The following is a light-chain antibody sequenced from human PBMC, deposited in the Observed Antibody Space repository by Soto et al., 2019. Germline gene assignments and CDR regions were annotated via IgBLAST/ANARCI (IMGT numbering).Light chain of an antibody. CDR3: QQYHSYSLT. J-gene: IGKJ4*01. V-gene: IGKV1-5*03. CDR2: KAP. CDR1: QSISSW. Sequence: DIQMTQSPSTLSASVGDRVTITCRASQSISSWLAWYQQKPGKAPKLLIYKAPSLEGGVPSRFSGSGSGTDFTLTISSLQPDDFATYYCQQYHSYSLTFGGVTKVDIK.